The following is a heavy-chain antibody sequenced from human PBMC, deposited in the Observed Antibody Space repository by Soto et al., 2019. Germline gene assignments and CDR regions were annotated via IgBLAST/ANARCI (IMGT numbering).Heavy chain of an antibody. D-gene: IGHD3-10*01. V-gene: IGHV4-4*02. CDR3: TKDEAGSPFRY. J-gene: IGHJ4*02. CDR2: VFHSGIT. Sequence: VQLRESGPGQVKTSGTLSLTCAVSGGSMKTTNWWSWVRQPPAKGLEWIGEVFHSGITRYNPSLKSRATVSVDTSKNQFFLNLASVTAADTDVYYCTKDEAGSPFRYWGQGALVTVSS. CDR1: GGSMKTTNW.